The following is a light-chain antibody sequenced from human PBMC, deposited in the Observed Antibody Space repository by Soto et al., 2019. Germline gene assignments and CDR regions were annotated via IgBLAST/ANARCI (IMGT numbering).Light chain of an antibody. J-gene: IGLJ2*01. Sequence: QSVLTQPASVTGSPGQSITISCTATTSDVGDYNYVSWYQQYPGKAPKPIIYHVSNRPSGVSNRFSGSKSGDTASLTISGLQAEHEADYYCSSYKSGGSVIFGGGTKVTVL. V-gene: IGLV2-14*01. CDR3: SSYKSGGSVI. CDR1: TSDVGDYNY. CDR2: HVS.